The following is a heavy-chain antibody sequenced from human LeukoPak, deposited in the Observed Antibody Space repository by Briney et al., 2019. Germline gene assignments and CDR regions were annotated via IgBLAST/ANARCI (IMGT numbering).Heavy chain of an antibody. D-gene: IGHD6-6*01. CDR3: ARWRDSSSEYYFGY. V-gene: IGHV1-58*02. CDR1: GFTFTSSA. CDR2: IVVGSGNT. J-gene: IGHJ4*02. Sequence: ASVKVSCKASGFTFTSSAMQWVRQARGQRLEWIGWIVVGSGNTNYAQKFQERVTITRDMSTSTAYMELSSLRSEDTAVYYCARWRDSSSEYYFGYWGQGTLVTVSS.